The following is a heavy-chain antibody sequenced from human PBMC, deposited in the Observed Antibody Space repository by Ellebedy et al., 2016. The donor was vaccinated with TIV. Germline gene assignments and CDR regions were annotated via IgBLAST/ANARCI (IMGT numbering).Heavy chain of an antibody. CDR2: IYSGGST. Sequence: GESLKISXAASGFTVSSNYMSWVRQAPGKGLEWVSVIYSGGSTYYADSVKGRFTISRDNSKNTPYLQMNSLRAEDTAVYYCARERWYYDFWSGHNWFDPWGQGTLVTVSS. J-gene: IGHJ5*02. CDR1: GFTVSSNY. V-gene: IGHV3-53*01. D-gene: IGHD3-3*01. CDR3: ARERWYYDFWSGHNWFDP.